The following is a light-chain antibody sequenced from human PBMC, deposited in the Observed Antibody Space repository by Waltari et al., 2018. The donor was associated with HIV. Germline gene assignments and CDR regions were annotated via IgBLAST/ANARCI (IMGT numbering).Light chain of an antibody. CDR3: QQSYNYPLT. J-gene: IGKJ3*01. CDR1: QSINGY. CDR2: GES. V-gene: IGKV1-39*01. Sequence: DIQMTQSPSSLSASVGDRVTITCRASQSINGYLNWYQQKPGKAPKVLIYGESSLQSGVPSRFSGSGSGTDFTLTISSLQVEDFATYYCQQSYNYPLTFGPGTKVDIK.